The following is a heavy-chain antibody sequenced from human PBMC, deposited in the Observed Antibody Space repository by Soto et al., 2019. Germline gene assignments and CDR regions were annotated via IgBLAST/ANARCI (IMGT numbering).Heavy chain of an antibody. Sequence: ASVKVSCKASGYTFTCYYMHWVRHAPGQGLEWMGWINPNSGGTNYAQKFQGRVTMTRDTSISTAYMELSRLRSDDTAVYYCARSYRYGTPYYFDYWGQGTLVTVSS. J-gene: IGHJ4*02. CDR1: GYTFTCYY. CDR3: ARSYRYGTPYYFDY. CDR2: INPNSGGT. V-gene: IGHV1-2*02. D-gene: IGHD5-18*01.